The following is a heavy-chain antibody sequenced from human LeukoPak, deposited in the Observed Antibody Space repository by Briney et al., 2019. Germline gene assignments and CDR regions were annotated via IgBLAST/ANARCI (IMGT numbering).Heavy chain of an antibody. J-gene: IGHJ5*02. CDR1: GGSISSYY. CDR3: AREGTSGTHLNWFDP. CDR2: IYGSGST. Sequence: SETLSLTCTVSGGSISSYYWSWIRQPPGKGLEWIGHIYGSGSTNYDPSLKSRVTLSVDTSKNQFSLKLSSVTAADTAVYYCAREGTSGTHLNWFDPWGQGTLVTVSS. D-gene: IGHD1-1*01. V-gene: IGHV4-59*01.